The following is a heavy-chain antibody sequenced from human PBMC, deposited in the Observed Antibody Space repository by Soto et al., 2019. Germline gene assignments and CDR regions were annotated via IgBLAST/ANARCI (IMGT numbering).Heavy chain of an antibody. CDR1: GGTPSNSA. Sequence: QVHLLLQSGAEVKKPGSSVKVSCKASGGTPSNSALSWVRQAPGQGLEWMGGIIPVFGLVKYEQNFQGRVTITADESTNTAYMDRSMLRPEDTAVYYCAGGRIVVVCCRAYSGMDVCGQGPKVTAAS. CDR2: IIPVFGLV. J-gene: IGHJ6*02. V-gene: IGHV1-69*01. D-gene: IGHD3-22*01. CDR3: AGGRIVVVCCRAYSGMDV.